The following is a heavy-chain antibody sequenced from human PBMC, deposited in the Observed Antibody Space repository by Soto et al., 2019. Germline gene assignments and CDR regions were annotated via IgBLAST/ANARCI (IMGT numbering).Heavy chain of an antibody. D-gene: IGHD3-3*01. Sequence: GGSLRLSCAASGFTFSSYWMSWVRQAPGKGLEWVANIKQDGSEKYYVDSVKGRFTISRDNAKNSLYLQMNSLRAEDTAVYYCARDLAYDFWSGYYEDYWGQGTLVTVSS. J-gene: IGHJ4*02. CDR1: GFTFSSYW. CDR2: IKQDGSEK. V-gene: IGHV3-7*01. CDR3: ARDLAYDFWSGYYEDY.